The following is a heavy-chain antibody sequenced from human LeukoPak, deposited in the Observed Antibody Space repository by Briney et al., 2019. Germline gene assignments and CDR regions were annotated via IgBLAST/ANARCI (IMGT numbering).Heavy chain of an antibody. J-gene: IGHJ6*02. Sequence: SETLSLTCTVSGGSIKTYHWSWIRQPPGSGLEWIGYIYDSGITTYNPSLKSRVTILIDTSKNQFSLKLSSVTAADTAIYYCARATNVDYFYYYGMDVWGQGTTVTVSS. CDR1: GGSIKTYH. CDR3: ARATNVDYFYYYGMDV. CDR2: IYDSGIT. V-gene: IGHV4-59*01. D-gene: IGHD1-14*01.